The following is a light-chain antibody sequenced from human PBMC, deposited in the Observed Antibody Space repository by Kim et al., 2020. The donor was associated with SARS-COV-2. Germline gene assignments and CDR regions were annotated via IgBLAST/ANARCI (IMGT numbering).Light chain of an antibody. J-gene: IGLJ3*02. CDR1: SSDVGGYNY. CDR3: SSYTSSSGV. Sequence: LTNPGTGTSSDVGGYNYVSGYQQHPGKAPKLMIYDVSKRPSGVSNRFSGSKSGNTASLTISGLQAEDEADYYCSSYTSSSGVFGGGTQLTVL. CDR2: DVS. V-gene: IGLV2-14*04.